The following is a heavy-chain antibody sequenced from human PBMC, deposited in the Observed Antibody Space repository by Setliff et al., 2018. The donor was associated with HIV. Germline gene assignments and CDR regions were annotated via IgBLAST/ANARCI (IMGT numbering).Heavy chain of an antibody. V-gene: IGHV4-34*01. CDR3: ARGPLDSSGYRSDAFDI. Sequence: KPSETLSLTCAVYVGSFSGYYWSWIRQPPGKGLEWIGEISHSGRTNYNPSLKSRVTISVDTSKNQFSLKLSSVTAADTAVYYCARGPLDSSGYRSDAFDIWGQGTMVTVS. CDR2: ISHSGRT. J-gene: IGHJ3*02. D-gene: IGHD3-22*01. CDR1: VGSFSGYY.